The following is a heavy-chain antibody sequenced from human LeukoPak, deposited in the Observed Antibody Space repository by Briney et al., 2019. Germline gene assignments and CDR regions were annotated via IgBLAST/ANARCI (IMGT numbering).Heavy chain of an antibody. CDR1: GGSISSYY. Sequence: SETLSLTCTVSGGSISSYYWSWIRQPPGKGLEWIGYIYYSGSTNYNPSLKSRVTISVDTSKNQFSLKLSSVTAADTAVYYCARGGRMGRYYYYYMDVWGKGTTVTVSS. CDR2: IYYSGST. V-gene: IGHV4-59*01. J-gene: IGHJ6*03. D-gene: IGHD2-15*01. CDR3: ARGGRMGRYYYYYMDV.